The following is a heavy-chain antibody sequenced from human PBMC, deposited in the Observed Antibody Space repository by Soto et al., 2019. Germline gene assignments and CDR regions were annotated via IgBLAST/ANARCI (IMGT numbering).Heavy chain of an antibody. CDR1: GGSFSGYY. CDR2: IYQSGVT. V-gene: IGHV4-34*01. CDR3: AGMPYTSGLRFDP. J-gene: IGHJ5*02. D-gene: IGHD6-19*01. Sequence: PSETLSLTCAAYGGSFSGYYWSWIRQPPGKALQWIGFIYQSGVTSYNPSLASRVSISLDRSNNQCSLKLKSVTAADTAVYFCAGMPYTSGLRFDPWGPGTLVTVSS.